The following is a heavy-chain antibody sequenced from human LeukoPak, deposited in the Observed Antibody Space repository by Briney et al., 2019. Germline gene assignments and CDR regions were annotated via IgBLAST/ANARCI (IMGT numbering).Heavy chain of an antibody. CDR3: TTDLRQWELQIEEDAFDI. D-gene: IGHD1-26*01. CDR2: IKSKTDGGTT. CDR1: GFTFSNAW. J-gene: IGHJ3*02. V-gene: IGHV3-15*01. Sequence: GGSLRLSCAASGFTFSNAWMSWVRQAPGKGLEWVGRIKSKTDGGTTDYAAPVKGRFTISRDDSKNTLYLQMNSLKTEDTAVYYCTTDLRQWELQIEEDAFDIWGQGTMVTVSS.